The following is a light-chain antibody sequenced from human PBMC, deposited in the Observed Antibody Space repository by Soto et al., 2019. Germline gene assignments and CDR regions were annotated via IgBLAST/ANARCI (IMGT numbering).Light chain of an antibody. Sequence: EIVLTQSPGTLSLSPGERATLSCRASQSVSSSYLAGYQQKPGQAPMLLIYGASSRATGIPDRFSGSGSGTDFTLTISRLEPEDFAVYYCQQYGSSPLFTFGPGTKVDIK. CDR1: QSVSSSY. CDR2: GAS. J-gene: IGKJ3*01. V-gene: IGKV3-20*01. CDR3: QQYGSSPLFT.